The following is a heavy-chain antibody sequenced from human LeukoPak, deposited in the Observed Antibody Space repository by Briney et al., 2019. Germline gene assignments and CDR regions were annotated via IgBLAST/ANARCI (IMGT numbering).Heavy chain of an antibody. CDR2: ISSSSSYT. D-gene: IGHD6-13*01. J-gene: IGHJ4*02. V-gene: IGHV3-21*01. Sequence: GGSLRLSCAASGFTFSSYSMNWVRQAPGKGLEWVSSISSSSSYTYYADSVKGRFTISRGNAKNSLYLQMNSLRAEDTAVYYCARGRTGYSSSWYMGDYWGQGTLVTVSS. CDR3: ARGRTGYSSSWYMGDY. CDR1: GFTFSSYS.